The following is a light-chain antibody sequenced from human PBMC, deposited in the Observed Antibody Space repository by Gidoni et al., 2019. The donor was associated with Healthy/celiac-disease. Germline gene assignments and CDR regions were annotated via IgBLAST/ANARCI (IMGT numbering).Light chain of an antibody. CDR3: LQDYNYPWT. CDR1: QGIRND. J-gene: IGKJ1*01. V-gene: IGKV1-6*01. Sequence: AIQMTPSPSSLSASVGDRVTITCRASQGIRNDLGWYQQKPGKAPKLLIYAASSLQSGVPSRFSGSGSGTDFTRTISSLQPEDFATYYCLQDYNYPWTFGQGTKVEIK. CDR2: AAS.